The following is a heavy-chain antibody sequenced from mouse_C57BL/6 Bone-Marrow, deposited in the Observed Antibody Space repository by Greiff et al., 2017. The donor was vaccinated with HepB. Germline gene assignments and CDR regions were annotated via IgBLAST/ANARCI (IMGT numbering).Heavy chain of an antibody. J-gene: IGHJ1*03. CDR2: IWSGGST. CDR1: GFSLTSYG. V-gene: IGHV2-2*01. Sequence: VKLMESGPGLVQPSQSLSITCTVSGFSLTSYGVHWVRQSPGKGLEWLGVIWSGGSTDYNAAFISRLSISKDNSKSQVFFKMNSLQADDTAIYYCARNRGIITTVVDWYFDVWGTGTTVTVSS. D-gene: IGHD1-1*01. CDR3: ARNRGIITTVVDWYFDV.